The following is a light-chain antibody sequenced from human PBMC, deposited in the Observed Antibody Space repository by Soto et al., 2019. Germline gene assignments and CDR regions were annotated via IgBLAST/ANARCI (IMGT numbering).Light chain of an antibody. V-gene: IGKV3-15*01. Sequence: EMVMTQSPATLSVSPGERATLSCRASQSVSSNLAWYQQKPGQAPRLLIYGASTRATGIPARFSGSRSGTEFTLTISSLQSEDFAVYYCQQYNNWPSLTFGQGTKLEIK. CDR2: GAS. CDR1: QSVSSN. CDR3: QQYNNWPSLT. J-gene: IGKJ2*01.